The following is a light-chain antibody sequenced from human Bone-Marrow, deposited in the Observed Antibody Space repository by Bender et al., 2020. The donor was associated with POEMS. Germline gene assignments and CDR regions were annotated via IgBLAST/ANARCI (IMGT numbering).Light chain of an antibody. CDR1: ELMNKF. CDR2: EDE. V-gene: IGLV3-1*01. J-gene: IGLJ1*01. CDR3: QAWDRSIFYV. Sequence: SYELTQPPSVSVSPGQTASIPCSGAELMNKFVCWYQQKPGQAPVLVIYEDEKRPSGITERFSASNSGNTATLTISETQATDEAEYYCQAWDRSIFYVFGGGTKVTVL.